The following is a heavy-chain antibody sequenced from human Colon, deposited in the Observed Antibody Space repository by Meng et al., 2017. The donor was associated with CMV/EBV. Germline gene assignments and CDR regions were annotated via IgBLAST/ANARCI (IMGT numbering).Heavy chain of an antibody. J-gene: IGHJ6*02. CDR2: ISSTSSYI. D-gene: IGHD2-2*01. CDR1: GFTFSSYT. CDR3: ARDANCSSTSCYLSAYYYGMDV. V-gene: IGHV3-21*01. Sequence: GESLKISCAASGFTFSSYTMNWVRQAPGKGLEWVSSISSTSSYIYYADSVKGRFTISRDNAKNSVSLEMNSLRVEDTAVYYCARDANCSSTSCYLSAYYYGMDVWGQGTTVTVSS.